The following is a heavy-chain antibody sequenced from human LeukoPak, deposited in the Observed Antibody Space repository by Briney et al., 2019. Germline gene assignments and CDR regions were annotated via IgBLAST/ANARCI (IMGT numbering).Heavy chain of an antibody. CDR1: GFTFGDDY. Sequence: GGSLRLSCAGSGFTFGDDYMSWIRQAPGQGLEWVSYISNSGGYTNYADSVAGRFTISRDNAENSLYLQMNSLRAEDTAVYYCARSRGAGPGAYFDYWGQGTLVTVTS. CDR2: ISNSGGYT. V-gene: IGHV3-11*03. CDR3: ARSRGAGPGAYFDY. D-gene: IGHD6-19*01. J-gene: IGHJ4*02.